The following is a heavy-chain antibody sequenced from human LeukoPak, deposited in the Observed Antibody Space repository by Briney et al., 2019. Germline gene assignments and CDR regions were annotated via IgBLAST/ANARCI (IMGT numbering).Heavy chain of an antibody. CDR2: ISGSGSST. Sequence: GGSLRLSCAASGFTFSSYAMSWVRQAPGKGLEWVSSISGSGSSTYYADSVKDRFTISRDNSKNTLYLQMNSLRAEDTAVYYCAKVYRAHGDYHAFDVWGQGTMVTVSS. D-gene: IGHD4-17*01. CDR3: AKVYRAHGDYHAFDV. V-gene: IGHV3-23*01. CDR1: GFTFSSYA. J-gene: IGHJ3*01.